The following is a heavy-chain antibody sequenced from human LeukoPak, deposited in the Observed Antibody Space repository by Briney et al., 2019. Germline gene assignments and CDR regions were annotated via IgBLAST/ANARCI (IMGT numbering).Heavy chain of an antibody. V-gene: IGHV1-18*04. CDR3: ARVRGPVALPMDV. J-gene: IGHJ6*03. Sequence: ASVKVSCKASGYTFTCYYMHWVRQAPGQGLEWMGWISGKKGNTNYAQNLQGRVTMTTDTFTSTAYMELRSLRSDDTAVYYCARVRGPVALPMDVWGKGTTVIVSS. D-gene: IGHD4-23*01. CDR2: ISGKKGNT. CDR1: GYTFTCYY.